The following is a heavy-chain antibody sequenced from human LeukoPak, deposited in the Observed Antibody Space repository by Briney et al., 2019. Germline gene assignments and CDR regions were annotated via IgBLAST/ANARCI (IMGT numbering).Heavy chain of an antibody. CDR3: AKEGAATNWFDP. J-gene: IGHJ5*02. Sequence: GGSLRLSCAASGFTFSSYGMHWVRQAPGKGLEWVAFIRYDGSNKYYADSAKGRFTISRDNSKNTLYLQMNSLRAEDTAVYYCAKEGAATNWFDPWGQGTLVTVSS. D-gene: IGHD2-15*01. V-gene: IGHV3-30*02. CDR1: GFTFSSYG. CDR2: IRYDGSNK.